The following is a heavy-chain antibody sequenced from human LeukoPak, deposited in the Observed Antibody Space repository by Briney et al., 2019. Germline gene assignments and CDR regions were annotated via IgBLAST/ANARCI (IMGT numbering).Heavy chain of an antibody. CDR3: ARENLAGGGIINWFDP. Sequence: PGGSLRLSCAASGFTFSSYSMNWVRQAPGKGLEWVSSISSSSSYIYYADSVKGRFTISRDNAKNSLYLQMNSLRAEDTAVYYCARENLAGGGIINWFDPWGQGTLVTVSS. J-gene: IGHJ5*02. D-gene: IGHD3-10*01. V-gene: IGHV3-21*01. CDR2: ISSSSSYI. CDR1: GFTFSSYS.